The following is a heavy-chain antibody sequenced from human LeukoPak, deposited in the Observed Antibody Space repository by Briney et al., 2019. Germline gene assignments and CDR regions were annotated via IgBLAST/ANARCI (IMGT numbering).Heavy chain of an antibody. J-gene: IGHJ2*01. CDR1: GYTLTELF. D-gene: IGHD6-19*01. V-gene: IGHV1-24*01. CDR2: FDPEDGET. CDR3: ARRGMGMVAVAGTDWYFDL. Sequence: GASVKVSCKVSGYTLTELFMHWVRQAPGKGLEWMGGFDPEDGETIYAQTFQGRVTMTEDTSTDTAYMELSSLRSEDTAVYYCARRGMGMVAVAGTDWYFDLWGRGTLVTVSS.